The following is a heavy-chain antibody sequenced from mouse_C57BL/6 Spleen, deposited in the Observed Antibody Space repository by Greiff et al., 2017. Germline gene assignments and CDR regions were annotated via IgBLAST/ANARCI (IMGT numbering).Heavy chain of an antibody. CDR2: IDPETGGT. J-gene: IGHJ2*01. Sequence: VQLQQSGAELVRPGASVTLSCKASGYTFTDYEMHWVKQTPVHGLEWIGAIDPETGGTAYNQKFKGKAILTADKSSSTAYMELRSLTSEDSAVYYCTRSPSYDGFYFDYWGQGTTLTVSS. V-gene: IGHV1-15*01. D-gene: IGHD2-3*01. CDR3: TRSPSYDGFYFDY. CDR1: GYTFTDYE.